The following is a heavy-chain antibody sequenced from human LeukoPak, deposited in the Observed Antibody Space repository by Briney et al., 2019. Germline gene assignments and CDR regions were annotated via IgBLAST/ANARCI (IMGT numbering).Heavy chain of an antibody. CDR2: MNPNCGNT. Sequence: ASVKVSCKASEYTFTSYDINWVRQATGQGLEWMGWMNPNCGNTGYAQKFQGRVTMTRVTSISTAYMELNNLTSEDTAVYYCARGSWGEIAGRKSFEFWGQGSLVTVSS. CDR1: EYTFTSYD. D-gene: IGHD6-6*01. V-gene: IGHV1-8*01. CDR3: ARGSWGEIAGRKSFEF. J-gene: IGHJ4*02.